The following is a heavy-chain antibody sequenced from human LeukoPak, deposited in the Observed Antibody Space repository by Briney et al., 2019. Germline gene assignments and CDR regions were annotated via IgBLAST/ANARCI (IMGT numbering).Heavy chain of an antibody. CDR2: INSDGGST. J-gene: IGHJ3*02. CDR3: AREYMVQGQPTQTDAFDI. Sequence: GGSPRLSCTASGFTFSSYWMHWVRQAPGKGLVWVSRINSDGGSTSYADSVKGRFTISRDNAKTILYLQMNSLRAEDTAVYYCAREYMVQGQPTQTDAFDIWGQGTMVTVSS. V-gene: IGHV3-74*01. CDR1: GFTFSSYW. D-gene: IGHD3-10*01.